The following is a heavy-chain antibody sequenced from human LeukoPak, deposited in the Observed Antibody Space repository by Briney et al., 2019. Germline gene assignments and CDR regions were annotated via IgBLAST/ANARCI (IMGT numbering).Heavy chain of an antibody. CDR2: IIPILGIA. CDR3: ARFGSIAAADSNQDY. V-gene: IGHV1-69*02. CDR1: GGTFSSYT. J-gene: IGHJ4*02. D-gene: IGHD6-13*01. Sequence: SVKVACKASGGTFSSYTISWVRQAPGQGLEWMGRIIPILGIANYAQKFQGRVTMTRNTSISTAYMELSSLRSEDTAVYYCARFGSIAAADSNQDYWGQGTLVTVSS.